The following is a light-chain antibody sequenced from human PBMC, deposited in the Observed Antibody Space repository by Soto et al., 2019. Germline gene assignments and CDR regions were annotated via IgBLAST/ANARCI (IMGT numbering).Light chain of an antibody. J-gene: IGLJ2*01. CDR2: DVS. V-gene: IGLV2-18*01. Sequence: QSALTQPPSVSGSPGQSVTISCTGTTSDVGSYNRVSWYQQPPGTAPKLMIYDVSNRPSRVPDRFSGSKSGNTASLTISGLQADDEADYYCSLYTSSSTVVFSGGTKLTVL. CDR3: SLYTSSSTVV. CDR1: TSDVGSYNR.